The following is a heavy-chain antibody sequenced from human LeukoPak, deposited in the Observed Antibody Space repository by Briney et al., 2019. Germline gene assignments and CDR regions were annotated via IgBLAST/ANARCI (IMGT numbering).Heavy chain of an antibody. CDR3: ARLSPLLGYCSGGSCSPWDYYGMDV. CDR2: IYYSGST. Sequence: TLSLTCXVSXGXIGSSSYYWGWIRQPPGKGLEWIGSIYYSGSTYYNPSLKSRVTISVDTSKNQFSLKLSSVTAADTAVYYCARLSPLLGYCSGGSCSPWDYYGMDVWGQGTTVTVSS. CDR1: XGXIGSSSYY. V-gene: IGHV4-39*01. D-gene: IGHD2-15*01. J-gene: IGHJ6*02.